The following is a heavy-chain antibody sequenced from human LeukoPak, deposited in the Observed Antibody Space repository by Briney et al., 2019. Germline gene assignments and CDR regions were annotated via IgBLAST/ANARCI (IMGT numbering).Heavy chain of an antibody. D-gene: IGHD3-22*01. CDR3: ARLTGYDGAGYYYGSFDC. CDR2: IHTSGRT. J-gene: IGHJ4*02. CDR1: GGSLSTYY. V-gene: IGHV4-4*09. Sequence: TSGTLSLTCTVSGGSLSTYYWTWIRQPPGKGLEYIGYIHTSGRTNFNPFLKSQVTMSRDTSKNQFSLSLTSVTAADTAVYYYARLTGYDGAGYYYGSFDCWGQGTLVTVSS.